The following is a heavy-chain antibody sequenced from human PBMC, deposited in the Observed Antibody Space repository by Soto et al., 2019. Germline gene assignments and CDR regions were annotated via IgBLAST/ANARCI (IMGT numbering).Heavy chain of an antibody. J-gene: IGHJ4*02. CDR3: AHRRHITGVWDYGDFDY. CDR2: IYWDVHK. CDR1: GFSLTTSGVG. Sequence: QITLKESGPTLVKPTQTLTLTCTFSGFSLTTSGVGVGWIRQPPGKALECLALIYWDVHKRYSPSLRCRLTITKDTSKNQVVLTMTNMDPVDTATYYCAHRRHITGVWDYGDFDYWGQGTLVTVSS. V-gene: IGHV2-5*02. D-gene: IGHD1-20*01.